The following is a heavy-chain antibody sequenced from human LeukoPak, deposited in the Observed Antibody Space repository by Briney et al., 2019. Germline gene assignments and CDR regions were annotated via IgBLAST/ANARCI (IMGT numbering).Heavy chain of an antibody. J-gene: IGHJ5*02. CDR3: AIHYCSGGSCYQGNWFDP. CDR1: GFTLSSYA. CDR2: ISGSGGST. Sequence: GGSLRLSCAASGFTLSSYAMSWVRQAPGNGLGWVSAISGSGGSTYYADSVKGRFTISRDNSKNTLYLQMNSLRAEDTAVYYCAIHYCSGGSCYQGNWFDPWGQGTLVTVSS. V-gene: IGHV3-23*01. D-gene: IGHD2-15*01.